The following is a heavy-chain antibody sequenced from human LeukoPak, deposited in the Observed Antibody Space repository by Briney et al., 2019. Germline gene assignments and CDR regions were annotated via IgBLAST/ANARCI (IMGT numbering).Heavy chain of an antibody. CDR2: ISSSSSYI. D-gene: IGHD3-22*01. V-gene: IGHV3-21*01. CDR1: GFTFSSYA. Sequence: GGSLRLSCAASGFTFSSYAMNWVRQAPGKGLEWVSSISSSSSYIYYADSVKGRFTISRDNAKNSLYLQMNSLRAEDTAVYYCARAYYYDSSGDDAFDIWGQGTMVTVSS. J-gene: IGHJ3*02. CDR3: ARAYYYDSSGDDAFDI.